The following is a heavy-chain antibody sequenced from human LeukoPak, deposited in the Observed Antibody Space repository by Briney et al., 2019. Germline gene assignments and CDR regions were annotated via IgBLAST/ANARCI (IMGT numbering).Heavy chain of an antibody. V-gene: IGHV4-39*01. CDR2: GST. J-gene: IGHJ4*02. D-gene: IGHD3-16*01. CDR3: ATLEIGDYYFDY. Sequence: GSTYYNPSLKSRVTISVDTSKNHFSLRLSSVTAADTAVYYCATLEIGDYYFDYWGQGTLVTVSS.